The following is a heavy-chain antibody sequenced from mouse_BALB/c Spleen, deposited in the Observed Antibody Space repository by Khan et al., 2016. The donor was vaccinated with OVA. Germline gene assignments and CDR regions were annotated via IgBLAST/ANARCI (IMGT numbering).Heavy chain of an antibody. J-gene: IGHJ3*01. D-gene: IGHD4-1*01. CDR3: AREASNWDFSFAY. V-gene: IGHV1S136*01. CDR1: GYTFTDSV. CDR2: INPHNDGT. Sequence: VQLKQSGPEVVKPVASVPMSCNASGYTFTDSVIHCVMPKPGQGRARIGHINPHNDGTRFTENLKGKANLTSDKSSSTAYMELSSLTSEDSAVYYCAREASNWDFSFAYWGQGTLVTVSA.